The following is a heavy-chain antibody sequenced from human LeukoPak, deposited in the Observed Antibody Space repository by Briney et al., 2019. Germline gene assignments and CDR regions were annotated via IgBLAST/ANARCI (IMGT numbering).Heavy chain of an antibody. V-gene: IGHV1-3*01. CDR3: AREYSSSWYFEAFDI. D-gene: IGHD6-13*01. CDR1: GYTFTSYA. J-gene: IGHJ3*02. Sequence: GASVKVSCKASGYTFTSYAMHWVRQAPGQRLEWMGWINAGNGNTKYSRKFQGRVTITRDTSASTAYMELSSLRSEDTAVYYCAREYSSSWYFEAFDIWGQGTMVTVSS. CDR2: INAGNGNT.